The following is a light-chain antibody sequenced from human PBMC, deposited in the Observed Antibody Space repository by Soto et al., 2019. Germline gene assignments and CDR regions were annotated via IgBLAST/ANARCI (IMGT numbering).Light chain of an antibody. CDR3: QAWDSSTVV. CDR1: KLGDKY. CDR2: QDS. V-gene: IGLV3-1*01. J-gene: IGLJ2*01. Sequence: SYELTQPPSVSVSPGQTARITCSGDKLGDKYVSWYQQKPGQSPLLVIYQDSKRPSGIPERVSGSNSGNTATLTISGTQAMDEADYYCQAWDSSTVVFGGGTKVTVL.